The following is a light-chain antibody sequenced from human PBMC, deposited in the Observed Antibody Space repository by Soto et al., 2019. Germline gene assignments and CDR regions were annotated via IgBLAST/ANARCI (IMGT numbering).Light chain of an antibody. CDR1: QSLSISF. CDR3: QQYGRLPLS. Sequence: EILLTQSPGTLSLSPGDRATLSCRASQSLSISFLAWYQQKPGQTPRLLISGASIRATDIPDRFSGSGSGTDFTLTISRLEPEDFAVYFCQQYGRLPLSFGGGTRVEIK. CDR2: GAS. V-gene: IGKV3-20*01. J-gene: IGKJ4*01.